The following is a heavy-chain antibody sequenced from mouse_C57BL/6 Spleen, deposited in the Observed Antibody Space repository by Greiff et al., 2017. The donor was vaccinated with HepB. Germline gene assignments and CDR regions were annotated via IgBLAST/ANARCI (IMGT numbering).Heavy chain of an antibody. J-gene: IGHJ1*03. CDR1: GFTFSDYG. V-gene: IGHV5-17*01. Sequence: EVKVVESGGGLVKPGGSLKLSCAASGFTFSDYGMHWVRQAPEKGLEWVAYISSGSSTIYYADTVKGRFTISRDNAKNTLFLQMTSLRSEDTAMYYCARRSYYGPWYFDVWGTGTTVTVSS. CDR3: ARRSYYGPWYFDV. CDR2: ISSGSSTI. D-gene: IGHD1-2*01.